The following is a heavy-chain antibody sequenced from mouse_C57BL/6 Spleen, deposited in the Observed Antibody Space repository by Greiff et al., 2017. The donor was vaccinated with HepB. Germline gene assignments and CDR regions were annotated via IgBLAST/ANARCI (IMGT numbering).Heavy chain of an antibody. D-gene: IGHD1-1*01. Sequence: EVQRVESGGGLVKPGGSLKLSCAASGFTFSSYAMSWVRQTPEKRLEWVATISDGGSYTYYPDNVKGRFTISRDNAKNNLYLQMSHLKSEDTAMYYCARDPDYYGSSYGFAYWGQGTLVTVSA. J-gene: IGHJ3*01. CDR2: ISDGGSYT. CDR1: GFTFSSYA. V-gene: IGHV5-4*01. CDR3: ARDPDYYGSSYGFAY.